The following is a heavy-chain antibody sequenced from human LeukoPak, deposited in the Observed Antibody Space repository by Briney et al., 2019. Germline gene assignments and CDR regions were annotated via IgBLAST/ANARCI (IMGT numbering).Heavy chain of an antibody. CDR2: ISGSGGST. J-gene: IGHJ6*02. CDR1: GFTFTSYA. D-gene: IGHD2-2*01. CDR3: AREEVVVVVPAAYYYYGMDV. Sequence: PGGSLRLSCAASGFTFTSYAMSWVRQAPGKGLEWVSTISGSGGSTYYADSVKGRFTISRDNAKNSLYLQMNSLRAEDTAVYYCAREEVVVVVPAAYYYYGMDVWGQGTTVTVSS. V-gene: IGHV3-23*01.